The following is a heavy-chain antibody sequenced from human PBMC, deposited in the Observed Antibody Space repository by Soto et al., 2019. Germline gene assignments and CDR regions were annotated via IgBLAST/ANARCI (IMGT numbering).Heavy chain of an antibody. CDR1: GYTLTELS. D-gene: IGHD4-4*01. CDR3: ARGLALDYSSYDAFDI. CDR2: FDPEDGET. V-gene: IGHV1-24*01. J-gene: IGHJ3*02. Sequence: ASVKVSCKVSGYTLTELSMHWVRQAPGKGLEWMGGFDPEDGETIYAQKFQGRVTMTEDTSTDTAYMELSSLRSEDTAVYYCARGLALDYSSYDAFDIWGQGTMVTVSS.